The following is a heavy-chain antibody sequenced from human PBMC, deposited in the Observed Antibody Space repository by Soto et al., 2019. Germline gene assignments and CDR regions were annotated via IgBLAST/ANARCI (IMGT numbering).Heavy chain of an antibody. Sequence: QVQLQESGPGLVKPSQTLSLTCTVSGGSISSGDYYWSWIRQPPGKGLEWIGYIYYSGSTYYNPSLKSRVTRSGDTSKNQFSLKLSSVTAADTAVYYCARDPLASGDSSGYPPSDYWGQGTLVTVSS. CDR2: IYYSGST. CDR3: ARDPLASGDSSGYPPSDY. J-gene: IGHJ4*02. D-gene: IGHD3-22*01. CDR1: GGSISSGDYY. V-gene: IGHV4-30-4*01.